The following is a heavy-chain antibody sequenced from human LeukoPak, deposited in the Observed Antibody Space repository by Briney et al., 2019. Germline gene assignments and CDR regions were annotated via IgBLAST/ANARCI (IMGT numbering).Heavy chain of an antibody. CDR2: IYTSGST. Sequence: GSLRLSCAASGFTFNNYEMNWVRQAPGKGLEWIGRIYTSGSTNYNPSLKSRVTISVDTSKNQFSLKLSSVTAADTAVYYCARDSPTSYFDYWGQGTLVTVSS. V-gene: IGHV4-4*08. D-gene: IGHD1-26*01. CDR3: ARDSPTSYFDY. J-gene: IGHJ4*02. CDR1: GFTFNNYE.